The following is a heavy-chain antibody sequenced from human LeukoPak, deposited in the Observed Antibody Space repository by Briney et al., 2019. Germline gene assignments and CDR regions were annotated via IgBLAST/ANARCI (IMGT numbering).Heavy chain of an antibody. V-gene: IGHV3-21*01. CDR3: ARAGDFWSGNYYYYMDV. CDR1: GFTFSSYS. J-gene: IGHJ6*03. CDR2: ISSSSSYI. Sequence: GGSLRLSCAASGFTFSSYSMNWVRQAPGKGLEWVSSISSSSSYIYYADSVKGRFTISRDNAKNSLYLQMNSLRAEDTAVYYCARAGDFWSGNYYYYMDVWGKGTTVTVSS. D-gene: IGHD3-3*01.